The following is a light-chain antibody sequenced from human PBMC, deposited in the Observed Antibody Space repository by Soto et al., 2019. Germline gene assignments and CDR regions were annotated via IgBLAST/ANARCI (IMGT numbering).Light chain of an antibody. CDR1: QDIDNY. Sequence: DIQMTQSPSSLSASVGDRVTITCRASQDIDNYLSWYQQKPGKAPKLLIFDASSLQTGVPSGFSGTGSGTDFTFTIISLQPEDIATYYCQQYDNVPLTFGGGTKVDIK. V-gene: IGKV1-33*01. CDR2: DAS. J-gene: IGKJ4*01. CDR3: QQYDNVPLT.